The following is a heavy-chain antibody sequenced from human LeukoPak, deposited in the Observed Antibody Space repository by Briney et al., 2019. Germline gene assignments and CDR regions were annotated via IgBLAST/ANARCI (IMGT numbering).Heavy chain of an antibody. Sequence: GGSLRLSCAASGXTFSSYEMNWVRQAPGKGLEWVSYISSSGSTIYYADSVKGRFTISRDNAKNSLYLQMNSLRAEDTAVYYCARVLGPTHYWGQGTLVTVSS. V-gene: IGHV3-48*03. CDR1: GXTFSSYE. J-gene: IGHJ4*02. CDR2: ISSSGSTI. D-gene: IGHD2-8*02. CDR3: ARVLGPTHY.